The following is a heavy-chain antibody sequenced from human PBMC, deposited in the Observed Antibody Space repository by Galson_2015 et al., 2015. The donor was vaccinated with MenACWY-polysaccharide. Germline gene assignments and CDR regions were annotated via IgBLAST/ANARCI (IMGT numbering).Heavy chain of an antibody. D-gene: IGHD2/OR15-2a*01. CDR2: ISYDGSNK. CDR1: GFTFSSYA. V-gene: IGHV3-30-3*01. J-gene: IGHJ6*02. Sequence: SLRLSCAASGFTFSSYAIHWVRQAPGKGLEWVVVISYDGSNKYYADSLKGRFTISRDNSKNMLYLQMNSLKAEDTAVYYCARAYCYRTTFYCMDVWGQRTTVTVSS. CDR3: ARAYCYRTTFYCMDV.